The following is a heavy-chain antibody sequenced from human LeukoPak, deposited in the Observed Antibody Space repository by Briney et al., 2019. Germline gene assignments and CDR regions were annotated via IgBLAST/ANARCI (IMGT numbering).Heavy chain of an antibody. CDR1: GYTFTSYG. Sequence: ASVKASCKASGYTFTSYGISWVRQAPGQGLEWMGWISAYNGNTNYAQKLQGRVTMTTDTSTSTAYMELRSLRSDDTAVYYCATFIIAARRRYYYGMDVWGQGTTVTVSS. V-gene: IGHV1-18*01. D-gene: IGHD6-6*01. CDR2: ISAYNGNT. J-gene: IGHJ6*02. CDR3: ATFIIAARRRYYYGMDV.